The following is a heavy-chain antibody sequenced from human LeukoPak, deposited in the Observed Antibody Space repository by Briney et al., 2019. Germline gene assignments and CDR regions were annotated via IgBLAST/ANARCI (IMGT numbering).Heavy chain of an antibody. CDR2: ISDSGGST. J-gene: IGHJ4*02. CDR3: AKARRDDILTGYPY. CDR1: GFTFNTYA. V-gene: IGHV3-23*01. Sequence: TGGSLRLSCAASGFTFNTYAMSWVRQAPGKGLEWVSAISDSGGSTYYADSVKGRFTISRDNSKNTLYLQMNSLRAEDTAVYYCAKARRDDILTGYPYWGQGTLVTVSS. D-gene: IGHD3-9*01.